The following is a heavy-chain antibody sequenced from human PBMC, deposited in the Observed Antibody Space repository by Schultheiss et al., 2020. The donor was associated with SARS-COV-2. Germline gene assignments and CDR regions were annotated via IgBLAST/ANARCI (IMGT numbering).Heavy chain of an antibody. CDR1: GDSITSSSYY. CDR2: IYYSGRT. CDR3: ARGDTDHFDS. D-gene: IGHD5-18*01. V-gene: IGHV4-39*07. J-gene: IGHJ4*02. Sequence: GSLRLSCTVSGDSITSSSYYWGWIRQPPGKGLEWIGSIYYSGRTYYNPSLKSRVTVSVDTSKNQLSLKLNSVTAADTAVYYCARGDTDHFDSWGQGALVTVSS.